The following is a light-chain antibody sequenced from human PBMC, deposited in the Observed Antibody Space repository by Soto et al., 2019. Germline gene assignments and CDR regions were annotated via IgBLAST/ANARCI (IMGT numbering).Light chain of an antibody. CDR3: CSYAGSSTYD. CDR2: EGS. CDR1: SSDVGSYNL. V-gene: IGLV2-23*01. J-gene: IGLJ1*01. Sequence: QSALTQPASVSGSPGQSITISCTGTSSDVGSYNLVSWNQQHPGKAPKLMIYEGSKRPSGVSNRFSGSKSGNTASLTISGPQAEDEADYYCCSYAGSSTYDFGTGTKVTVL.